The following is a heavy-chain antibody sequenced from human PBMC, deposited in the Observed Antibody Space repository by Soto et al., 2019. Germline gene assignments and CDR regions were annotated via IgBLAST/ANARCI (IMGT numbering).Heavy chain of an antibody. J-gene: IGHJ4*02. V-gene: IGHV3-21*01. D-gene: IGHD1-26*01. Sequence: GGSLRLSCAASGFTFSNYNMNWVRQAPGKGLEWVSSISSSSSYIYYADSVKGRFTISRDNAKNSLYLQMNSLSAEDTAVYYCARAALGINWGQGTLVTVSS. CDR2: ISSSSSYI. CDR3: ARAALGIN. CDR1: GFTFSNYN.